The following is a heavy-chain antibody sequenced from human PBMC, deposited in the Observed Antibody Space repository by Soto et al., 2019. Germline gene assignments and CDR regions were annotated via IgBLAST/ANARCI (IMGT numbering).Heavy chain of an antibody. Sequence: ASVKVSCKGSGCTFTSYAMDWGGQAPGQKGEWMGWINAGNGNTKYSQKFQGRVTITRDTSASTAYMELSSLRSEDTAVYYCASEYCGGDCYSAARYGMDVWGQGTTVTVSS. J-gene: IGHJ6*02. D-gene: IGHD2-21*02. CDR1: GCTFTSYA. CDR3: ASEYCGGDCYSAARYGMDV. V-gene: IGHV1-3*01. CDR2: INAGNGNT.